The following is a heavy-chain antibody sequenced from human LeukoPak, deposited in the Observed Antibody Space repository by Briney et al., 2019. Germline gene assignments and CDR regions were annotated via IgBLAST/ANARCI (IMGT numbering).Heavy chain of an antibody. CDR2: IYHSGST. CDR1: GGPISSSNW. Sequence: PSGTLSLTCAVSGGPISSSNWWSWVRPPPGKGLEWIGEIYHSGSTNYYPSLKSRVTILLDKSKNQFSLKLSSVTAADTAVYYCARDLGYCSGGRCDDSWGQGTLVTVSS. CDR3: ARDLGYCSGGRCDDS. J-gene: IGHJ4*02. D-gene: IGHD2-15*01. V-gene: IGHV4-4*02.